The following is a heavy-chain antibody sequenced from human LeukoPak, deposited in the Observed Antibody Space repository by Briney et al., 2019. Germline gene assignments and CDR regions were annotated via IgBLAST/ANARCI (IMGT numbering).Heavy chain of an antibody. D-gene: IGHD2-15*01. J-gene: IGHJ3*02. CDR1: GGSISSYY. V-gene: IGHV4-59*12. CDR2: TYYSGST. Sequence: SETLSLTCTVSGGSISSYYWSWIRQPPGKGLEWIGYTYYSGSTYYNPSLKSRVTISVDTSKDQFSLKLSSVTAADTAVYYCARDLGYCSGGSCYSYAFDIWGQGTMVTVSS. CDR3: ARDLGYCSGGSCYSYAFDI.